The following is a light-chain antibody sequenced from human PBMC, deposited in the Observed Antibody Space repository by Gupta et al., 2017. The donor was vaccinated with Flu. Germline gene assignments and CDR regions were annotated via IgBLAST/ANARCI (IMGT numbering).Light chain of an antibody. CDR3: CAHTRSDTFI. V-gene: IGLV2-23*02. J-gene: IGLJ2*01. CDR1: SNDVGYYNL. Sequence: QSVLTQPASVSGSPGQSITISSPGTSNDVGYYNLVSWYQQRPGQAPKVIIYEDAKRPSGVSDRFSGSKSGNTASLTISGLLAEDEADYYCCAHTRSDTFIFGGGAKVTVL. CDR2: EDA.